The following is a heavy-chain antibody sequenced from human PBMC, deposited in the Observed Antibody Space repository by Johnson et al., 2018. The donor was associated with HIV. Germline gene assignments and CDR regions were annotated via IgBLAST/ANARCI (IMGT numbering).Heavy chain of an antibody. CDR3: ATTFCTSCSVGKFGTFDI. J-gene: IGHJ3*02. V-gene: IGHV3-30*02. Sequence: QVQLVESGGGVVQPGRSLRLSCAASGFMFSSYAMHWVRQAPGKGLEWVAFIRYDGSNKYYADSVKGRFTISRDNSKNTLYLQMNSLRAEDTAVYYCATTFCTSCSVGKFGTFDIWGQGTMVTVSS. D-gene: IGHD2-2*01. CDR2: IRYDGSNK. CDR1: GFMFSSYA.